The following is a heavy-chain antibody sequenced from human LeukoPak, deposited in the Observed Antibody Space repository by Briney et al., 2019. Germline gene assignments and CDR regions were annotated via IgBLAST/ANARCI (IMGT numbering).Heavy chain of an antibody. J-gene: IGHJ3*01. CDR3: VRLTCSGSSCSGGGAFDV. D-gene: IGHD2-2*01. CDR2: IFYNGGS. CDR1: GDSMSSGGYL. Sequence: PSETLSLTCSVSGDSMSSGGYLWTWMRQHPGKGLEWIGYIFYNGGSYYSPSLQSRLTISVDTSQKQFSLKMSSVTAADTAVYYCVRLTCSGSSCSGGGAFDVWGQGTVVTVPS. V-gene: IGHV4-31*03.